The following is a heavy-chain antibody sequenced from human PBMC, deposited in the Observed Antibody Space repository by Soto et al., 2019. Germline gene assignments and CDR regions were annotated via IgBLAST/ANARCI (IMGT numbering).Heavy chain of an antibody. CDR1: GFDVSNTD. CDR2: IYSGGYT. D-gene: IGHD3-22*01. V-gene: IGHV3-66*01. Sequence: GGSLRLSCAASGFDVSNTDMSWVRQAPGKGLEWVSVIYSGGYTNYADSVKGRFIVSRDSPKNTLYLQMDSLRAEDTAVYYCAREAIIVIAAPEYYFDYLGQGTLVTGSS. J-gene: IGHJ4*02. CDR3: AREAIIVIAAPEYYFDY.